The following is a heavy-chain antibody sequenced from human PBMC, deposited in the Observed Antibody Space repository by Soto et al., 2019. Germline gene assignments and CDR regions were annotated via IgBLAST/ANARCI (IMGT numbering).Heavy chain of an antibody. D-gene: IGHD2-2*01. Sequence: PGESLKISCNGAGYRLDGAWIGWVRQMPGKGLEWMGIIKPGGSDLRYSPSFRGQVTISADAAVNTAFLQWNSLKASDTAMYYCPRQISCHCDFWGQGTPAPVYS. CDR3: PRQISCHCDF. V-gene: IGHV5-51*01. CDR1: GYRLDGAW. CDR2: IKPGGSDL. J-gene: IGHJ4*02.